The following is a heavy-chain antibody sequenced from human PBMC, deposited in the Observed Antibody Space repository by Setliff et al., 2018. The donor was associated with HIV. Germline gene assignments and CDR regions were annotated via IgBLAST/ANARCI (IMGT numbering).Heavy chain of an antibody. J-gene: IGHJ6*03. Sequence: WIRQPPGKGLEWIGSIYYSGSTYYNPSLKSRVTISVDTSKNQFSLKLSSVTAADTAVYYCARRVTMVRGVRYYYYYMDVWAKGPRSPSP. CDR3: ARRVTMVRGVRYYYYYMDV. V-gene: IGHV4-39*01. CDR2: IYYSGST. D-gene: IGHD3-10*01.